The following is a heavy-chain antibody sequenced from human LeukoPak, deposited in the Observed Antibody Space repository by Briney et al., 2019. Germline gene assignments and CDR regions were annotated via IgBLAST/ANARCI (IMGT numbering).Heavy chain of an antibody. V-gene: IGHV3-23*01. D-gene: IGHD6-13*01. CDR1: GFTFSSYA. CDR2: FRATDGSA. J-gene: IGHJ3*01. CDR3: AKARIAAAGTGAFDV. Sequence: PGGSLRLSCAASGFTFSSYAMSWVRQAPGKGLEWVSAFRATDGSAQYAESVKGRFTISRDNSKNSLYLQMNSLRDEDTAVYYCAKARIAAAGTGAFDVWGQGTMVTVSS.